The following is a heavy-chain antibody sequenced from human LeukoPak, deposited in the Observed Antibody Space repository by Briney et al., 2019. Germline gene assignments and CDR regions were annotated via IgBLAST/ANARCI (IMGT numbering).Heavy chain of an antibody. CDR1: GFMFSNYA. V-gene: IGHV3-23*01. CDR2: IGSGGGGI. CDR3: AKYAPPTTVVTRYFDS. Sequence: GGSLRLSCVASGFMFSNYAMAWVRQAPEKGLEWIPVIGSGGGGIQYADSVKGRFTISRDNSKNTLYLQMNSLRADDTAVYYCAKYAPPTTVVTRYFDSWGRGTLVTVS. J-gene: IGHJ4*02. D-gene: IGHD4-23*01.